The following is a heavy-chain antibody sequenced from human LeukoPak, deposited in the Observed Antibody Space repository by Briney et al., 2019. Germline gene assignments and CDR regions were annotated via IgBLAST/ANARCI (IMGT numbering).Heavy chain of an antibody. Sequence: SETLSLTCAVSGASIASHSWWSWVRQPPGKGLEWIGEVYHNGGANYKPSLKSRVTISVDTSRNHFSLKLTSVTAADTAVYFCAYNRNFALDNWGQGTLVTVSS. CDR3: AYNRNFALDN. J-gene: IGHJ4*01. D-gene: IGHD1-14*01. CDR1: GASIASHSW. CDR2: VYHNGGA. V-gene: IGHV4/OR15-8*01.